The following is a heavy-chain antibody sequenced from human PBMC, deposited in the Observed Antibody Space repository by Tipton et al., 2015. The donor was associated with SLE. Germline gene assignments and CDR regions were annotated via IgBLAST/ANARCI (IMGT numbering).Heavy chain of an antibody. J-gene: IGHJ4*02. CDR2: IYYSGST. CDR3: ARGRGYSGSHFDY. Sequence: TLSLTCTVSGGSISSGDYYWSWIRQPPGKGLEWIGYIYYSGSTYYNPSLKSRVTISVDTSKNQFSLKLSSATAADTAVYYCARGRGYSGSHFDYWGQGTLVTVSS. V-gene: IGHV4-30-4*01. CDR1: GGSISSGDYY. D-gene: IGHD5-12*01.